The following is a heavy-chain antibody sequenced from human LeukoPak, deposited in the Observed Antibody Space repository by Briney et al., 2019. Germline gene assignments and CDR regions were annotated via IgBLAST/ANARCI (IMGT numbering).Heavy chain of an antibody. D-gene: IGHD3-22*01. CDR1: GATFSSYA. J-gene: IGHJ4*02. CDR2: IIPIFGTA. V-gene: IGHV1-69*05. Sequence: SVKVSCKASGATFSSYAICWVRQAPGQGLEWMGRIIPIFGTANYAQTSQGRVTITTDESTSTAYMELSSLRSEDTAVYYCARDSGYYDSSGYYRRFDYWGQGTLVTVSS. CDR3: ARDSGYYDSSGYYRRFDY.